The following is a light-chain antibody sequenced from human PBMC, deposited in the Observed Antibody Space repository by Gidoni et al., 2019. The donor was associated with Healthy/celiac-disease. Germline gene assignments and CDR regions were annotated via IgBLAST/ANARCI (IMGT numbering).Light chain of an antibody. CDR1: QMVSSY. CDR2: DAS. V-gene: IGKV3-11*01. CDR3: QQRSNWPPT. J-gene: IGKJ1*01. Sequence: EIVLTQSPATLSLSPGERATLSCRASQMVSSYLAWYQQKPGQAPRLLIDDASNRATGIPARFSGSGSWTDFTLTISSLEPEDFAVYYCQQRSNWPPTFGQGTKVEIK.